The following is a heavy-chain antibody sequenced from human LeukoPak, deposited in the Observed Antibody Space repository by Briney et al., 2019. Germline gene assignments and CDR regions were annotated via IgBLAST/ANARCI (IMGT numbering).Heavy chain of an antibody. D-gene: IGHD4-17*01. V-gene: IGHV4-30-2*01. CDR1: GGSISSGGYY. J-gene: IGHJ4*02. Sequence: SETLSLTCTVSGGSISSGGYYWSWIRQPPGKGLEWIGYIYHSGSTYYNPSLKSRVTISVDRSKNQFSLKLSSVTAADTAVYYCARHTVTEYYFDYWGQGTLVTVSS. CDR3: ARHTVTEYYFDY. CDR2: IYHSGST.